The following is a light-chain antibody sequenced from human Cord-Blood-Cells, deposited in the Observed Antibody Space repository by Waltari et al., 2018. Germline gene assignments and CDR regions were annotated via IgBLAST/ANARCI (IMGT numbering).Light chain of an antibody. CDR2: EVS. CDR3: CSYAGSSTWV. CDR1: SIDVGSYNL. J-gene: IGLJ3*02. V-gene: IGLV2-23*02. Sequence: QSALTQPASVSGSPGQSITISCTGTSIDVGSYNLVSWYQQHPGKAPKLMIYEVSKRPSGVSNRFSGSKSGNTASLTISWLQAEDEADYYCCSYAGSSTWVFGGGTKLTVL.